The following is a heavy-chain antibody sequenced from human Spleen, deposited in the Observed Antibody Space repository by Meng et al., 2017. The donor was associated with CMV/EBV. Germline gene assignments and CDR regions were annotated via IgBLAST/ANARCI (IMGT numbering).Heavy chain of an antibody. J-gene: IGHJ4*02. CDR3: ARHPLN. Sequence: QLQLQESGPGLVKPSETLSLTGTVSVGSISVSSFYWGWIRQTPGKGLEWIGSVYYYGSTYYNPSLKSRVSISVDTSRNQFSLNLSSVTAADTAIYYCARHPLNWGQGTLVTVSS. CDR2: VYYYGST. CDR1: VGSISVSSFY. V-gene: IGHV4-39*01.